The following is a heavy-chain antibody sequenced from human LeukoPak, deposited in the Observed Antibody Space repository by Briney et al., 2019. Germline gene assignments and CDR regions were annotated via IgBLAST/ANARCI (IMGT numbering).Heavy chain of an antibody. V-gene: IGHV3-48*01. CDR1: GFIFSSYS. CDR2: ISTTGSTI. Sequence: GGSLRLSCAASGFIFSSYSMNWVRQAPGKGLEWVSYISTTGSTIYYADSVKGRFTISRDNAKNSLYLQMNSLRAEDTAVYYCAGAYGDQDSFDYWGQGTLVTVSS. D-gene: IGHD4-17*01. CDR3: AGAYGDQDSFDY. J-gene: IGHJ4*02.